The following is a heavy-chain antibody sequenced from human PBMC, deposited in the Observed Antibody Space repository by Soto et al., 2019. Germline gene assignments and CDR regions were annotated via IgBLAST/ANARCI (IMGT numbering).Heavy chain of an antibody. Sequence: PSETLSLTCTVSGGSISSYYWSWIRQPAGKGLEWIGRIYTSGSTNYNPSLKSRATMSVDTSKNQFSLKLSSVTAADTAVYYCARDGPVYARNWFDPWGQGTLVTVSS. V-gene: IGHV4-4*07. CDR2: IYTSGST. J-gene: IGHJ5*02. D-gene: IGHD3-10*02. CDR1: GGSISSYY. CDR3: ARDGPVYARNWFDP.